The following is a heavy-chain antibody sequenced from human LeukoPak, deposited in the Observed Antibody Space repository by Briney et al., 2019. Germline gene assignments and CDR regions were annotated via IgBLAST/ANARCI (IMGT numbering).Heavy chain of an antibody. Sequence: GRSLRLSCAASGFTFDDYGMHWVRQAPGKGLEWVSGISWNSGSIGYADSVKGRFTISRDNAKNSLYLQMNSLRPEDTALYYCAKDYTTMGRGVDYWGQGTLVTVSS. D-gene: IGHD5-18*01. V-gene: IGHV3-9*01. CDR2: ISWNSGSI. J-gene: IGHJ4*02. CDR1: GFTFDDYG. CDR3: AKDYTTMGRGVDY.